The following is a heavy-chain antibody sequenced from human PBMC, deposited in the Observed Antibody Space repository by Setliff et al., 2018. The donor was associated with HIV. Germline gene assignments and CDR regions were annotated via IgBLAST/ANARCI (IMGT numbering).Heavy chain of an antibody. CDR2: IKQDGSEK. V-gene: IGHV3-7*01. J-gene: IGHJ6*03. CDR1: GFTFSSHW. Sequence: GGSLRLSCAASGFTFSSHWMSWIRQAPGKGLEWVASIKQDGSEKYFVDSVKGRFTISRDNAKNSLFLQMHSLRAEDTAVYYCARSGGIGNYHWDVWGKGTTVTVSS. CDR3: ARSGGIGNYHWDV. D-gene: IGHD3-16*01.